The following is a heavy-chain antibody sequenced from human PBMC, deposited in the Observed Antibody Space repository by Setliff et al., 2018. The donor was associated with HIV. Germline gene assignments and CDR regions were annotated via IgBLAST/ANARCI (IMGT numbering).Heavy chain of an antibody. CDR1: GGSISSYY. J-gene: IGHJ4*02. V-gene: IGHV4-59*01. Sequence: PSETLSLTCTVSGGSISSYYWSWIRQPPGKGLEWIGYIYYSGSTNYNPSLKSRVTISVGTSKNHFSLKLSSVTAADTAVYYCASGEYSYGYRFDYWGQGTLVTVSS. D-gene: IGHD5-18*01. CDR3: ASGEYSYGYRFDY. CDR2: IYYSGST.